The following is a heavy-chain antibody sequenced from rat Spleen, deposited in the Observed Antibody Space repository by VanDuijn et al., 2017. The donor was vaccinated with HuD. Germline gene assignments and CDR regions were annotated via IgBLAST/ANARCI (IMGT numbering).Heavy chain of an antibody. CDR1: GLSFSNYD. CDR3: ARLSHYWYFDF. Sequence: EVQLVESGGDLVQPGRSLKLTCTASGLSFSNYDMAWVRQAPTKGLEWVATISYEGSSTDYGDSVKGRFTISRDNAKSTLYLQMNSLRSEDTATYYCARLSHYWYFDFWGPGTMVTVSS. J-gene: IGHJ1*01. V-gene: IGHV5-29*01. D-gene: IGHD3-8*01. CDR2: ISYEGSST.